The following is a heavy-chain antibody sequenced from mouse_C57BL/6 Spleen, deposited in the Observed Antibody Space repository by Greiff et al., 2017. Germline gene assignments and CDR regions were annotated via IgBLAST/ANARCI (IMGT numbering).Heavy chain of an antibody. D-gene: IGHD2-3*01. CDR2: IDPETGGT. CDR3: TGLLRPY. CDR1: GYTFTDYE. J-gene: IGHJ3*01. Sequence: VQVVESGAELVRPGASVTLSCKASGYTFTDYEMHWVKQTPVHGLEWIGAIDPETGGTAYNQKFKGKAILTADKSSSTAYMELRSLTSEDSAVYYCTGLLRPYWGKGTLVTVSA. V-gene: IGHV1-15*01.